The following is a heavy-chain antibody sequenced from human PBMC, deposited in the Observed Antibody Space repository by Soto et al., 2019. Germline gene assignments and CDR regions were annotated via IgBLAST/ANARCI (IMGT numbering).Heavy chain of an antibody. J-gene: IGHJ3*02. CDR3: AKVVDYYDSSGLDAFDI. D-gene: IGHD3-22*01. Sequence: WGSLCLSCAASGFPFSSYAMSWVRQAPVKGLEWVSAISGSGGSTYYTDSVKCRFTISRDNSKNTLYLEMNSLRAEDTAVYYCAKVVDYYDSSGLDAFDIWGKGTMVTVSS. V-gene: IGHV3-23*01. CDR2: ISGSGGST. CDR1: GFPFSSYA.